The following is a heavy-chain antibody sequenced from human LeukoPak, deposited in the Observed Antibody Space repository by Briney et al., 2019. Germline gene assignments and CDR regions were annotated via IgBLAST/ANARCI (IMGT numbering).Heavy chain of an antibody. Sequence: ASETLSLTCGVSGGSITNTNYWTWVRQPPGKGLEWIGEVNLQGSTNYNPSLMGRVAISVDTSENHISLQLASVTAADTAVYYCAREGGPYRPLDYSGQGTLVTVSS. CDR1: GGSITNTNY. CDR3: AREGGPYRPLDY. CDR2: VNLQGST. J-gene: IGHJ4*02. V-gene: IGHV4-4*02.